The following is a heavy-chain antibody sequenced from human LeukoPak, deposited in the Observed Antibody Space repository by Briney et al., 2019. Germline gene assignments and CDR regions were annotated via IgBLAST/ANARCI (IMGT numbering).Heavy chain of an antibody. CDR2: IYYSGST. J-gene: IGHJ3*02. Sequence: SSETLSPTCTVSGGSISSYYWSWIRQPPGKGLEWIGYIYYSGSTNYNPSLKSRVTISVDTSKNQFSLKLSSVTAADTAVYYCARRIPGYSSSWYGGDPGADDAFDIWGQGTMVTVSS. CDR1: GGSISSYY. V-gene: IGHV4-59*01. D-gene: IGHD6-13*01. CDR3: ARRIPGYSSSWYGGDPGADDAFDI.